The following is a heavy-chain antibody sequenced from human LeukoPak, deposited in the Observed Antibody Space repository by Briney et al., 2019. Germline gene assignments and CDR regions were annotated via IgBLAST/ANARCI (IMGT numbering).Heavy chain of an antibody. CDR1: GGTFSSYA. CDR3: ARGRMVRGVIRFDY. Sequence: ASVKVSCKASGGTFSSYAISWVRQAPGQGLEWMGWMNPNSGNTGYAQKFQGRVTMTRNTSISTAYMELSSLRSEDTAVYYCARGRMVRGVIRFDYWGQGTLVTVSS. D-gene: IGHD3-10*01. V-gene: IGHV1-8*02. CDR2: MNPNSGNT. J-gene: IGHJ4*02.